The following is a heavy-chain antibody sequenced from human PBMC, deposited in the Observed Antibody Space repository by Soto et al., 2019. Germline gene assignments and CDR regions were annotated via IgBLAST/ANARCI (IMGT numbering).Heavy chain of an antibody. CDR2: ISYDGSNK. D-gene: IGHD2-2*01. CDR1: GFTFSSYG. J-gene: IGHJ6*02. V-gene: IGHV3-30*18. CDR3: AKDFRTSSPYYYYGMDV. Sequence: QVQLVESGGGVVQPGRSLRLSCAASGFTFSSYGMHWVRQAPGKGLEWVAVISYDGSNKYYADSVKGRFTISRDNSKNTLYLQMNSLRAEDTAVYYCAKDFRTSSPYYYYGMDVWGQGTTVTVSS.